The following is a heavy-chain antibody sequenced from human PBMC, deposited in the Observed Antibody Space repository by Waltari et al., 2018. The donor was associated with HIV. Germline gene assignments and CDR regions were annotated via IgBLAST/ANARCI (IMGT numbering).Heavy chain of an antibody. D-gene: IGHD2-2*02. V-gene: IGHV3-48*03. Sequence: EMQLVESGGGLVQPGGSLRLSCVASGLPLSSYEMNWVRQVQGKGVGLILYIGSVCTTISYADSVKGRFTFSRDNAKKSLCLQMNSLRVEDTAVYWCARVNQVLYYGMDVWGQGTTVTVSS. CDR2: IGSVCTTI. CDR1: GLPLSSYE. CDR3: ARVNQVLYYGMDV. J-gene: IGHJ6*02.